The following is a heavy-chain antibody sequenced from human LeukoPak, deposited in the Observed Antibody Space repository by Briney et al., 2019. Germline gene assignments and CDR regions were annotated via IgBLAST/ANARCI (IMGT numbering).Heavy chain of an antibody. Sequence: PSETLSLTCTVSGGSISSYYWSWIRQPPGKGLEWIGYIYYSGSTNYNPSLKSRVTISVDTSKNQFSLKLSSVTAADTAVYYCARDLQLRYFYWLSFQYHYYYYMDVWGKGTTVTVSS. V-gene: IGHV4-59*01. CDR3: ARDLQLRYFYWLSFQYHYYYYMDV. J-gene: IGHJ6*03. CDR1: GGSISSYY. CDR2: IYYSGST. D-gene: IGHD3-9*01.